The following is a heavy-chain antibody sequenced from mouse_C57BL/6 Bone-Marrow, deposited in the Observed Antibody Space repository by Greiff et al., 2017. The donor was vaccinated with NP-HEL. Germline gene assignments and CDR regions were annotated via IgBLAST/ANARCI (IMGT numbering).Heavy chain of an antibody. D-gene: IGHD1-1*01. V-gene: IGHV5-4*01. J-gene: IGHJ4*01. CDR2: ISDGGSYT. CDR3: ARDRSTAVGCY. CDR1: GFTFSSYA. Sequence: DVLLVESGGGLVKPGGSLKLSCAASGFTFSSYAMSWVRQTPEKRLEWVATISDGGSYTYYPDNVKGRFTISRDNAKNNRYLQMSHLKSEDTAMYYCARDRSTAVGCYWGQGTSVTVAS.